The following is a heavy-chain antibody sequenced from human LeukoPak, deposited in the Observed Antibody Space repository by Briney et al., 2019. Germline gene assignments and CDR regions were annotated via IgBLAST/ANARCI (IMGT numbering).Heavy chain of an antibody. D-gene: IGHD6-13*01. CDR2: ISSSGSTI. V-gene: IGHV3-48*03. J-gene: IGHJ4*02. Sequence: GGSLRLSCAAPGFTFSSYEMNWVRQAPGKGLEWVSYISSSGSTIYYADSVKGRFTISRDNAKNSLYLQMNSLRAEDTAVYYCVIAAAGTGFDYWGQGTLVTVSS. CDR3: VIAAAGTGFDY. CDR1: GFTFSSYE.